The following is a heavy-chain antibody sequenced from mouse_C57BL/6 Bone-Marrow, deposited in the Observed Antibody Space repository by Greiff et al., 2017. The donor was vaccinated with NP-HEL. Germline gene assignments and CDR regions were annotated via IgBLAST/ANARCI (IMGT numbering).Heavy chain of an antibody. D-gene: IGHD2-4*01. CDR2: IYPGSGNS. V-gene: IGHV1-76*01. CDR3: ARRGDYDDFAY. J-gene: IGHJ3*01. CDR1: GYTFTDYY. Sequence: VQLQQSGAELVRPGASVKLSCKASGYTFTDYYINWVKQRPGQGLEWIARIYPGSGNSYYNEKFKGKATLTAEKSSSTAYMQLSSLTSEDSAVYFCARRGDYDDFAYWGQGTLVTVSA.